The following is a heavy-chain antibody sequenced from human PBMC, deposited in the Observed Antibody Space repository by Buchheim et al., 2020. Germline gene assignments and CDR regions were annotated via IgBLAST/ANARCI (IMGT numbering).Heavy chain of an antibody. CDR1: GFSLSVYW. CDR2: IKQDGSKK. CDR3: ARDSTYGLSV. V-gene: IGHV3-7*01. J-gene: IGHJ6*02. Sequence: DVQLAESGGGLVQPGGSLRLSCAASGFSLSVYWMTWVRQAPGKGLEWVANIKQDGSKKYYVESVKGRFTISRENAENSLYLQMNSLRVEDTAVYYCARDSTYGLSVWGQGTT.